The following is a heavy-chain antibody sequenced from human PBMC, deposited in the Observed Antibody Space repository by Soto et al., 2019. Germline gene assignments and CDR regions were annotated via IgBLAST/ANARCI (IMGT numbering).Heavy chain of an antibody. CDR2: IYPADSDT. CDR1: GFRFTTYW. CDR3: ARGYCGGGTCYFGAFDV. Sequence: PGESLKISCKGSGFRFTTYWIGWVRQMPGKGLEWMGIIYPADSDTRYSPSFQGQVTISADKSISTAYLQWSSLKASDTAMYYCARGYCGGGTCYFGAFDVWGQGTMVTVSS. J-gene: IGHJ3*01. D-gene: IGHD2-15*01. V-gene: IGHV5-51*01.